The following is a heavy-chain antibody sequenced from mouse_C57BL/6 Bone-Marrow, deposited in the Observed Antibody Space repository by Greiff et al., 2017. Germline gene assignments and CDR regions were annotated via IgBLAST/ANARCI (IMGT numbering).Heavy chain of an antibody. CDR3: ARKKRWYGDYAMDY. V-gene: IGHV1-80*01. CDR2: IYPGDGDT. D-gene: IGHD2-1*01. Sequence: VQLKQSGAELVKPGASVKISCKASGYAFSSYWMNWVKQRPGKGLEWIGQIYPGDGDTNYNGKFKGKATLTADKSSSTAYMQLSSLTSEDSAVYFCARKKRWYGDYAMDYWGQGTSVTVSS. CDR1: GYAFSSYW. J-gene: IGHJ4*01.